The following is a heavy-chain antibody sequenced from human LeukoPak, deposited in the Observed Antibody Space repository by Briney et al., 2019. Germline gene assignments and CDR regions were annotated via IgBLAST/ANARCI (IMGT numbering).Heavy chain of an antibody. V-gene: IGHV3-21*01. CDR1: GFTFISYN. CDR3: ARGEYGSGSYHIDY. D-gene: IGHD3-10*01. Sequence: GGSLRLSCAASGFTFISYNMNWVRQAPGKGLEWVSSISSSSNYIYYADSVKGRFTISRDNAKNSLYLQMNSLRAEDTAVYYCARGEYGSGSYHIDYWGQGTLVTVSS. CDR2: ISSSSNYI. J-gene: IGHJ4*02.